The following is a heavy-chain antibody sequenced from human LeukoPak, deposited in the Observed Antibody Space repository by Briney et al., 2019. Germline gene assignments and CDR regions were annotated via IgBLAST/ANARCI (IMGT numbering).Heavy chain of an antibody. Sequence: PSETLSSPALCLGASLMGNSWLGFGRPPGPGLDGIGYISHNGRTNYNPSLESRVTISIDTSKNQFSLKLRSVTAADTAVYYCARDLVTVTKGFDIWGQGTMVSVSS. D-gene: IGHD4-17*01. V-gene: IGHV4-59*01. J-gene: IGHJ3*02. CDR1: GASLMGNS. CDR2: ISHNGRT. CDR3: ARDLVTVTKGFDI.